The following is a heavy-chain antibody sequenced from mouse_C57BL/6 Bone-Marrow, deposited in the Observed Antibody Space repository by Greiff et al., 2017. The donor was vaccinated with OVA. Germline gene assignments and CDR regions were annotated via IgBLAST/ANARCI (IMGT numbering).Heavy chain of an antibody. V-gene: IGHV5-16*01. CDR3: ARDAYEAMDY. CDR1: GFTFSDYY. Sequence: EVNLVESEGGLVQPGSSMKLSCTASGFTFSDYYMAWVRQVPEKGLEWVANINYDGSSTYYLDSLKSRFIISRDNAKNILYLQMSSLKSEDTATYYCARDAYEAMDYWGQGTSVTVSS. J-gene: IGHJ4*01. CDR2: INYDGSST. D-gene: IGHD2-10*02.